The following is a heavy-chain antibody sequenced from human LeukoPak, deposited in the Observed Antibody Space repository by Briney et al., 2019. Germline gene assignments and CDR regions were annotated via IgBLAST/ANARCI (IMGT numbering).Heavy chain of an antibody. CDR3: ARFGRETYGRFDY. Sequence: PGGSLRLSCAASGFTFSSYSMNWVRQAPGKGLEWVSYISSSSSTIYYADSVKGRFTISRDNAKNSLYLQMNSLRAEDTAAYYCARFGRETYGRFDYWGQGTLVTVSS. V-gene: IGHV3-48*01. D-gene: IGHD3-10*01. J-gene: IGHJ4*02. CDR1: GFTFSSYS. CDR2: ISSSSSTI.